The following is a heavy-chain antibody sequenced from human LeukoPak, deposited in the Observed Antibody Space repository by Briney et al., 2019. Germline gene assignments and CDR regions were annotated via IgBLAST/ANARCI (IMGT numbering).Heavy chain of an antibody. Sequence: PSETLSLTCAVYGGSFSGYYWSWIRQPPGKGLEWIGEINHSGSTNYNPSLKSRVTRSVDTSKNQFSLKLSSVTTADTAVYYCARSSLRGATPYYMDVWGKGTTVTVSS. J-gene: IGHJ6*03. D-gene: IGHD5-12*01. CDR2: INHSGST. V-gene: IGHV4-34*01. CDR3: ARSSLRGATPYYMDV. CDR1: GGSFSGYY.